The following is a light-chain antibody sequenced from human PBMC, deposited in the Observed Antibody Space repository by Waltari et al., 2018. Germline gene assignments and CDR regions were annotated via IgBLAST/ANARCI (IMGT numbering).Light chain of an antibody. J-gene: IGLJ2*01. Sequence: QSALTQPASVSGSPGQSITIPCPGTSSDVGSNNLVSWYQQHPGKAPKLMIYEGSKRPSGVSNRFSGSKSGNTASLTISGLQAEDKADYYCCSYAGSSTLVFGGGTKLTVL. CDR1: SSDVGSNNL. CDR2: EGS. V-gene: IGLV2-23*01. CDR3: CSYAGSSTLV.